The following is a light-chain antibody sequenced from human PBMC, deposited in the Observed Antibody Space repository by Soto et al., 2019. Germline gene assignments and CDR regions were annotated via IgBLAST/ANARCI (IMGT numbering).Light chain of an antibody. V-gene: IGLV2-8*01. J-gene: IGLJ1*01. CDR2: EVS. CDR1: SSDVGGYNY. CDR3: SSYAGSNNLFG. Sequence: QSALTQPPSASGSPGQSVTISCTGTSSDVGGYNYVSWYQQHPGKAPKVMIYEVSKRPSGVPDRFSGSKSGNTASLTVSGLQAEDEADYYCSSYAGSNNLFGFGTGTKLTVL.